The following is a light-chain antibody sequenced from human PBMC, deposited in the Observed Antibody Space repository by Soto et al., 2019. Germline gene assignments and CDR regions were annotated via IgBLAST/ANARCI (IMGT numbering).Light chain of an antibody. CDR3: SSYAGTNKVV. CDR1: SSDVGGYNY. J-gene: IGLJ2*01. V-gene: IGLV2-14*01. CDR2: EVS. Sequence: QSALTQPASVSGSPGQSITISCTGTSSDVGGYNYVSWYQQHPGKAPKLMIYEVSNRPSGVSNRFSGSKSGNTASLTISGLQAEDEADYYCSSYAGTNKVVFGGGTKLTVL.